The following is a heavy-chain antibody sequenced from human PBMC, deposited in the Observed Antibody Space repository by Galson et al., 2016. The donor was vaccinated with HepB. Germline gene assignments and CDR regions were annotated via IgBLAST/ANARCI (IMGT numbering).Heavy chain of an antibody. Sequence: SLRLSCAASGFVFSNFALSWVRQAPGKGLEWVATISTRRTTTYYDAVLGRFTISRDNSNNTLYLQMNGLGAEDTSVHYCAKESLVRRIFDHWGQGTLLTVSS. D-gene: IGHD1-1*01. CDR3: AKESLVRRIFDH. CDR1: GFVFSNFA. V-gene: IGHV3-23*01. J-gene: IGHJ4*02. CDR2: ISTRRTTT.